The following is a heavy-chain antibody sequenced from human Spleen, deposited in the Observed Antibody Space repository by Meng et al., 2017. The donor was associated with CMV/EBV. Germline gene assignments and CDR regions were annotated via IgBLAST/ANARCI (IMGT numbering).Heavy chain of an antibody. Sequence: GESLKISCAASGFTFSSYAMSWIRQAPGKGLEWVSYISGRGTTIYYADSVQGRFTISRDNTKNSLYLQMNSLRAEDTAMYYCVRDESRSGKVYDYWGQGTLVTVSS. D-gene: IGHD3-3*01. V-gene: IGHV3-11*01. CDR1: GFTFSSYA. CDR2: ISGRGTTI. CDR3: VRDESRSGKVYDY. J-gene: IGHJ4*02.